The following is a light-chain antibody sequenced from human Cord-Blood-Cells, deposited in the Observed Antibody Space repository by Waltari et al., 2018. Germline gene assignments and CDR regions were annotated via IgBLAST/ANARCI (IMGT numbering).Light chain of an antibody. V-gene: IGKV3-11*01. CDR3: QQRSNWPPMLT. CDR2: DAS. J-gene: IGKJ4*01. CDR1: QSVSSY. Sequence: EIVLTQSPATLSLSPGESAPLSSRASQSVSSYLAWYQQKPGKAPRLLIYDASNRATGIPARFSGSGSGTDFTLTISSLEPEDFAVYYCQQRSNWPPMLTFGGGTKVEIK.